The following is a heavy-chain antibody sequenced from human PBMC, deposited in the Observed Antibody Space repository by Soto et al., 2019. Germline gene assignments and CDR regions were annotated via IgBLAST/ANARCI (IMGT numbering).Heavy chain of an antibody. CDR3: AREEPIIYICHFDY. CDR1: GYTFTSYA. J-gene: IGHJ4*02. Sequence: QVQLVQSGAEVKKPGASVKVSCKASGYTFTSYAMHWVRQAPGQRLEWMGWINAGNGNTKYSQKFQGRVTITRDTSASTAYMELSSLRSEDTAVYYCAREEPIIYICHFDYWGQGTLVTVSS. CDR2: INAGNGNT. V-gene: IGHV1-3*01. D-gene: IGHD1-20*01.